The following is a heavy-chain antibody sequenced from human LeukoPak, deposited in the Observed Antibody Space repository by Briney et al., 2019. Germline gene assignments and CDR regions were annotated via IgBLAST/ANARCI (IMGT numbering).Heavy chain of an antibody. CDR2: ISSDGSST. V-gene: IGHV3-74*01. CDR3: ASPDVAWGTYSSGWNLA. J-gene: IGHJ4*02. CDR1: GFTFSTYW. D-gene: IGHD6-19*01. Sequence: GGSLRLSCAASGFTFSTYWMHWVRQAPGKGLVWVSRISSDGSSTTYADSVKGRFTISRDNAKNTLYLRMSSLRAEDTAVYYCASPDVAWGTYSSGWNLAWGQGTLVTVSS.